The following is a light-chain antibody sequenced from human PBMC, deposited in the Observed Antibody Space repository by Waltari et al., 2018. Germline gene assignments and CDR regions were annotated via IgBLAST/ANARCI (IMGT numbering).Light chain of an antibody. V-gene: IGLV2-23*02. Sequence: SALTQPASVSGSPGQSITISCTETSSNVGNYPLLSWYQRHPGVAPKYEVSKRPSGVSSRFSGSKSGKTASLTISGLQAEDEADYYCCAFAGRGIYVFGTGTQVTVL. CDR2: EVS. CDR3: CAFAGRGIYV. CDR1: SSNVGNYPL. J-gene: IGLJ1*01.